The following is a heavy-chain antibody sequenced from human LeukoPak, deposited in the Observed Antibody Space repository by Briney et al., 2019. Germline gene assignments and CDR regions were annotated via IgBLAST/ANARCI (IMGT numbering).Heavy chain of an antibody. Sequence: KPSETLSLTCTVSGGSISSYYWSWIRQPPGKGLEWLGYIYYSGSTNYNPSLKSRVTISVDTSKNQFSLKLSSVTAADTAVYYCARAGYSSGWYIDYWGQGTLVTVSS. CDR3: ARAGYSSGWYIDY. D-gene: IGHD6-19*01. CDR1: GGSISSYY. V-gene: IGHV4-59*01. CDR2: IYYSGST. J-gene: IGHJ4*02.